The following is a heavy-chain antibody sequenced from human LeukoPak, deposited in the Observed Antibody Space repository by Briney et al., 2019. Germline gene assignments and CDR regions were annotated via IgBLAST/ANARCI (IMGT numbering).Heavy chain of an antibody. CDR2: IYHSGTT. CDR1: GYSISSGYY. V-gene: IGHV4-38-2*02. J-gene: IGHJ5*02. Sequence: SDTLSLTCTVSGYSISSGYYWGWIRQSPRKELERIGHIYHSGTTYYNPSLNSRVSISADTSKNHSSLKLSSVSAADTAVYYCARGLGGAPTTVLSWGQGTLVSVSS. CDR3: ARGLGGAPTTVLS. D-gene: IGHD4-17*01.